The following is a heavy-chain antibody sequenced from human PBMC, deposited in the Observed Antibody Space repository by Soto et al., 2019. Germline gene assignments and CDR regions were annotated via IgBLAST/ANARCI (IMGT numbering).Heavy chain of an antibody. J-gene: IGHJ6*02. CDR3: ARDIESVTAKHFFYYYAMDV. Sequence: QVQLVQSGAEVKKPGASVKVSCKASGYTFSNYGISWVRQAPGQGLEWMGWVSANNGHTNYAQNLQGRVSMTTDTSTSTAYMELRGLTFDDTAVYYCARDIESVTAKHFFYYYAMDVWGQGTTVTVSS. CDR2: VSANNGHT. D-gene: IGHD2-8*01. CDR1: GYTFSNYG. V-gene: IGHV1-18*01.